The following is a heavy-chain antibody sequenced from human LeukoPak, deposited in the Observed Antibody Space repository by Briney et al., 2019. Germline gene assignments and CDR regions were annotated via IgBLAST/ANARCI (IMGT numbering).Heavy chain of an antibody. J-gene: IGHJ6*03. D-gene: IGHD4-17*01. CDR2: INPSGGST. CDR3: ARDGTVTTALYYYYYMDV. Sequence: ASVKVSCKASGGTFSSYAISWVRQAPGQGLEWMGIINPSGGSTSYAQKFQGRVTMTRDMSTSTVYMELSSLRSEDTAVYYCARDGTVTTALYYYYYMDVWGKGTTVTVSS. V-gene: IGHV1-46*01. CDR1: GGTFSSYA.